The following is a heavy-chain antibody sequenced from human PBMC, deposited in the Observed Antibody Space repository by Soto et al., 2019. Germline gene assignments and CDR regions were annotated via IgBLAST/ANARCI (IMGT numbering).Heavy chain of an antibody. V-gene: IGHV3-30-3*01. CDR1: GFTFSSYA. D-gene: IGHD3-9*01. CDR2: ISYDGSNK. Sequence: GGSLRLSCAASGFTFSSYAMHWVRQAPGKGLEWVAVISYDGSNKYYADSVKGRFTISRDNSKNTLYLQMNSLRAEDTAVYYCARDALRYFDWLLPQGSDYYYGMDVWGQGTTVTXXS. J-gene: IGHJ6*02. CDR3: ARDALRYFDWLLPQGSDYYYGMDV.